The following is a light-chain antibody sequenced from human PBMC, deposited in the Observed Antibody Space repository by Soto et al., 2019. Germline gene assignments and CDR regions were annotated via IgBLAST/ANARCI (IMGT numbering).Light chain of an antibody. CDR1: SSDVGSYNL. CDR3: CSYAGSSTLV. Sequence: QSALTQPASVSGSPGQSITISCTGTSSDVGSYNLVSWYQQHPGKAPKLMIYEVSKRPSGVSNRFSGSKSGNTASLTISGLQAEDAADYYCCSYAGSSTLVFGGGATVTVL. J-gene: IGLJ3*02. V-gene: IGLV2-23*02. CDR2: EVS.